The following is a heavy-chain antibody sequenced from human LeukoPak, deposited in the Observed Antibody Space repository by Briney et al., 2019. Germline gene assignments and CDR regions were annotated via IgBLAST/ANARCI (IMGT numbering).Heavy chain of an antibody. D-gene: IGHD2-2*01. CDR2: ISENGGRT. CDR1: GFTFRRYA. Sequence: GGSLRLSCAASGFTFRRYAMNWVRQAPGKGLKWISVISENGGRTYYADSVKGRFTISTDYSKNTLYLQMNSLRAEDTAVYYCAKDLVVVPAASDYWGQGTLVTVSS. J-gene: IGHJ4*02. CDR3: AKDLVVVPAASDY. V-gene: IGHV3-23*01.